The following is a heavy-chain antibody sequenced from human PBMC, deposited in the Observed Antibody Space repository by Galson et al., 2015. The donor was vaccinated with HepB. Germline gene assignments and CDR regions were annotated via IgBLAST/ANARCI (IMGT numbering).Heavy chain of an antibody. J-gene: IGHJ4*02. CDR2: IYSGGDT. V-gene: IGHV3-53*01. CDR1: GFIVSSNY. CDR3: AKGYSESWYSGLGY. Sequence: SLRLSCAVSGFIVSSNYMSWVRQAPGKGLEWVSTIYSGGDTYYADSVKGRFTISRDNSKNTVYLQMNSLRAEDTGMYFCAKGYSESWYSGLGYWGQGTLVTVSS. D-gene: IGHD5-12*01.